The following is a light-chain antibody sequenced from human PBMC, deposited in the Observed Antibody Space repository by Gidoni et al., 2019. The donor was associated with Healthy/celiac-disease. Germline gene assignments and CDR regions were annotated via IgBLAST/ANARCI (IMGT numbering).Light chain of an antibody. CDR1: QSISSY. Sequence: QSPSSLSASVGDRVTITCRASQSISSYLNWYQQKPGKAPKLLIYAASSLQSGVPSRFSGSVSGTDFTLTISSLQPEDFATYYCQQSYSTLFTFGPGTKVDIK. J-gene: IGKJ3*01. V-gene: IGKV1-39*01. CDR2: AAS. CDR3: QQSYSTLFT.